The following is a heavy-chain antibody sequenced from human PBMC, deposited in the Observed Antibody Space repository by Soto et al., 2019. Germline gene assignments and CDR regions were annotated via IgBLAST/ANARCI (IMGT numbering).Heavy chain of an antibody. J-gene: IGHJ3*02. V-gene: IGHV4-31*03. CDR2: ISYSGSA. CDR1: GVSVTSGGFF. CDR3: ARLLCSGNSCSLGGGFDI. D-gene: IGHD2-2*01. Sequence: VLLQESGPGLVEPSQTLSLTCTVSGVSVTSGGFFWSWIRHHPAKGLEWIGYISYSGSAYYSPSLKSRVSIAADTSSNQFSLRLTSLTVADTAVYFCARLLCSGNSCSLGGGFDIWGQGTTVTVSS.